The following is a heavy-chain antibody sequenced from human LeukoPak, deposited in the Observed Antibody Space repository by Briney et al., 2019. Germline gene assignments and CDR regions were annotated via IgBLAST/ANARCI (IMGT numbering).Heavy chain of an antibody. CDR3: TRDRAQQYFEY. CDR1: GFTFSSYA. V-gene: IGHV3-30-3*01. CDR2: ISYDGSNK. Sequence: PGGSLRLSCAASGFTFSSYAMHWVRQAPGKGLEWVAVISYDGSNKYYADSVKGRFTISRDNSKNMLYLQMYSLRAEDTAVYYCTRDRAQQYFEYWGQGTLVTVSS. J-gene: IGHJ4*02. D-gene: IGHD1-1*01.